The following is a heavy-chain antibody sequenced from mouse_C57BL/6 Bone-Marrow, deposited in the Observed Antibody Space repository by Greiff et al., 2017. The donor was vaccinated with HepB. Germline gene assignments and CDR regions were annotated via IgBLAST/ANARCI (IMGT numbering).Heavy chain of an antibody. CDR2: IRNKANGYTT. V-gene: IGHV7-3*01. J-gene: IGHJ2*01. D-gene: IGHD2-2*01. Sequence: EVHLVESGGGLVQPGGSLSLSCAASGFTFTDYYMSWVRQPPGKALEWLGFIRNKANGYTTEYSASVKCRFTISRDNSQSILYLQMNALRAEDSATYYCARTGYYFDYWGQGTTLTVSS. CDR3: ARTGYYFDY. CDR1: GFTFTDYY.